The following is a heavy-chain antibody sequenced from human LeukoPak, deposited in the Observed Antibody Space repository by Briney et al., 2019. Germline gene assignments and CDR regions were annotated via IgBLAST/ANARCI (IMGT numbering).Heavy chain of an antibody. Sequence: GESLKISCKGSGYSFTNYWIGWVRQMPGKGLEWMGIIYPGDSDTRYSPSFQGQVTVSADKSISTAYLQWSNLKTSDTAMYYCARQEGSSFDSWGQGTLVTVSS. CDR1: GYSFTNYW. V-gene: IGHV5-51*01. CDR2: IYPGDSDT. CDR3: ARQEGSSFDS. J-gene: IGHJ4*02. D-gene: IGHD3-10*01.